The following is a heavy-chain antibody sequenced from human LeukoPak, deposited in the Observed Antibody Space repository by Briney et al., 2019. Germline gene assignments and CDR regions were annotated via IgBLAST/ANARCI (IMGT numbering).Heavy chain of an antibody. Sequence: GGSLRLSCAASGFTFSSYAMHWVRQVPGKGLEWVAVISYDGSNKYYADSVKGRFTISRDNSKNTLYLQMNSLRAEDTAVYYCARDRSYGDYDKWFDPWGQGTLVTVSS. CDR2: ISYDGSNK. J-gene: IGHJ5*02. CDR3: ARDRSYGDYDKWFDP. V-gene: IGHV3-30*04. D-gene: IGHD4-17*01. CDR1: GFTFSSYA.